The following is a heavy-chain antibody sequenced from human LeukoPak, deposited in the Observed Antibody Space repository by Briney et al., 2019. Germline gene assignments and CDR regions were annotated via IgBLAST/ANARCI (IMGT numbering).Heavy chain of an antibody. V-gene: IGHV3-23*01. J-gene: IGHJ4*02. CDR3: AKSPIVVGFPFDY. CDR1: GFTFSSYA. Sequence: PGGSLRLSCAASGFTFSSYAMSWVRQAPGKGLEWVSAISGSGGSTYYADSVKGRFTISRDNSKNTLYLQMNSLGAEDTAVYYCAKSPIVVGFPFDYWGQGTLVTVSS. CDR2: ISGSGGST. D-gene: IGHD3-22*01.